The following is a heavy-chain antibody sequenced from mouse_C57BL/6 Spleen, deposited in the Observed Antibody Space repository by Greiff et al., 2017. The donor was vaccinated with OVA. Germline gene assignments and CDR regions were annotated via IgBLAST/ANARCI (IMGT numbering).Heavy chain of an antibody. V-gene: IGHV1-82*01. CDR2: IYPGDGDT. Sequence: VQLQQSGPELVKPGASVKISCKASGYAFSSSWMNWVKQRPGKGLEWIGRIYPGDGDTNYNGKFKGKATLTADKSSSTAYMQLSSLTSEDSAVYFCARDYSNIYYAMDYWGQGTSVTVSS. CDR1: GYAFSSSW. D-gene: IGHD2-5*01. CDR3: ARDYSNIYYAMDY. J-gene: IGHJ4*01.